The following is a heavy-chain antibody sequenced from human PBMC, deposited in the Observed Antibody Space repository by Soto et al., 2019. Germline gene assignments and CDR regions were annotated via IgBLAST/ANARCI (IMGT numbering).Heavy chain of an antibody. J-gene: IGHJ6*02. D-gene: IGHD3-10*01. V-gene: IGHV3-23*01. CDR1: VFTFSSYA. CDR3: AKDTATACFSMFRGVIILAVGYYGMDV. Sequence: GSLILSCAASVFTFSSYAISWCRQAPEKGRKWVSAISGSGGSTYYADYVKVRVTISRDNSKNTLYLQMNILRAEHTAVYYCAKDTATACFSMFRGVIILAVGYYGMDVWGQGTTVTVS. CDR2: ISGSGGST.